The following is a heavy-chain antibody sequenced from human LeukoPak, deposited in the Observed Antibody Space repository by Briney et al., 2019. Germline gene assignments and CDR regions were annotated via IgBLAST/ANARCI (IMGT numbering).Heavy chain of an antibody. D-gene: IGHD2-8*01. CDR2: ISRSSSYI. CDR1: GFTFNSYS. V-gene: IGHV3-21*01. Sequence: GGSLRLSCAASGFTFNSYSMNWVRQAPGKGLGWVSAISRSSSYIFYADSVKGRFTITRDNAKNSLFLQMNSLRAEDTAVYYCTRGRACTNGVCYTEYMDVWGKGTTVTVSS. CDR3: TRGRACTNGVCYTEYMDV. J-gene: IGHJ6*03.